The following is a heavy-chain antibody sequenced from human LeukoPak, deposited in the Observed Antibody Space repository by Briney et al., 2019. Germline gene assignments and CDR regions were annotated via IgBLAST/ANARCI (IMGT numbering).Heavy chain of an antibody. CDR2: IYSGGDT. J-gene: IGHJ3*02. CDR3: ARCSYGYLGAFDI. Sequence: GGSLRLSCAASGFTVSSNYMSWVRQAPGTGLEWVSVIYSGGDTFYADSVKGIFTISRDNSKNTLFLQMNRLRAEDTAVYYCARCSYGYLGAFDIWGQGTMVTVSS. D-gene: IGHD5-18*01. CDR1: GFTVSSNY. V-gene: IGHV3-66*01.